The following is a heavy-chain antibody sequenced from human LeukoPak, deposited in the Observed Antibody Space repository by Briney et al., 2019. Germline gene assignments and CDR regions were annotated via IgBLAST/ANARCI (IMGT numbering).Heavy chain of an antibody. Sequence: ASVKVSCKVSGYTLTELSMHSVRQAPAKELEWVGGFDPEDGETIYAQKCQGRVTMTEDTSTDTAYMELSSLRSEDTAVYYCATLGSYSSSLDPWGQGTLVTVSS. CDR2: FDPEDGET. CDR1: GYTLTELS. J-gene: IGHJ5*02. D-gene: IGHD6-13*01. V-gene: IGHV1-24*01. CDR3: ATLGSYSSSLDP.